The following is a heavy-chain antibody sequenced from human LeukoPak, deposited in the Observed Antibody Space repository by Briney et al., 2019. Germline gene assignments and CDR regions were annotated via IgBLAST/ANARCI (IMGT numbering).Heavy chain of an antibody. D-gene: IGHD3-22*01. V-gene: IGHV3-30-3*01. CDR1: GFTFSSYA. J-gene: IGHJ4*02. CDR3: ARPDSSGYFD. CDR2: ISYDGSNK. Sequence: GRSLRLSCAASGFTFSSYAMHWVRQAPGKGLEWVAVISYDGSNKYYADSVKGRFTISRDNAKNSLYLQMNSLRAEDTAVYYCARPDSSGYFDWGQGTLVTVSS.